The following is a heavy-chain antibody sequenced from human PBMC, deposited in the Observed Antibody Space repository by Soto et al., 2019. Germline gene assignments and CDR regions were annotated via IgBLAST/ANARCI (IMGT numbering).Heavy chain of an antibody. D-gene: IGHD1-26*01. CDR2: IFHSGST. J-gene: IGHJ4*02. V-gene: IGHV4-4*02. CDR1: GGSIRSNNW. Sequence: PSETLSLTCAVSGGSIRSNNWWSWVRQPPGKGLEWIGEIFHSGSTNYNPSLKTRVTISVDKSKNQFSLKLSSVTAADTAVYYCARVLSGSYSDYWGQGTLVTVSS. CDR3: ARVLSGSYSDY.